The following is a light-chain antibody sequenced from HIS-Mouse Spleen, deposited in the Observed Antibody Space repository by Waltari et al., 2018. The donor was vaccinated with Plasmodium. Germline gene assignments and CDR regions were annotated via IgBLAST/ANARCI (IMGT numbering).Light chain of an antibody. CDR1: QRVSRY. J-gene: IGKJ4*01. Sequence: EIVFTQSLATLSLSPGARATLSCRASQRVSRYLAWYQQKPGQAPRLLIYDATNRATGIPARFVGSGSGTDFTRTIRSLEPEDFAVYYCQQRSNWPSLTFGGGTNVEIK. CDR3: QQRSNWPSLT. CDR2: DAT. V-gene: IGKV3-11*01.